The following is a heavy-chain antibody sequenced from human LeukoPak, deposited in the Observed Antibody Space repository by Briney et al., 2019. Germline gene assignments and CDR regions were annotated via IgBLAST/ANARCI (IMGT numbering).Heavy chain of an antibody. V-gene: IGHV3-74*01. J-gene: IGHJ4*02. D-gene: IGHD2-21*02. CDR1: GFTFSSYW. CDR2: IKSDGSST. Sequence: GGSLRLSCAASGFTFSSYWMHWVRQAPGKGLVWVSRIKSDGSSTSYADSVKGRLTISRDNAKNTLYLQMNSLRAEDTAVYYCARARGGDSLFDYWGQGTPVTVSS. CDR3: ARARGGDSLFDY.